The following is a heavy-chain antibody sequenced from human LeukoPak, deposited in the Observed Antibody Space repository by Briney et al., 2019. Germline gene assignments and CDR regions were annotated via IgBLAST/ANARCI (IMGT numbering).Heavy chain of an antibody. V-gene: IGHV4-34*01. CDR3: ARRPYGDYVWAFDY. D-gene: IGHD4-17*01. Sequence: SETLSLTCAVYGGSFSGYYWSWIRQPPGKGLEWIGEINHSGSTNYNPSLKSRVTISVDTSKNQFSLKLSSVTAADTAVYYCARRPYGDYVWAFDYWGQGTLVTVSS. CDR2: INHSGST. CDR1: GGSFSGYY. J-gene: IGHJ4*02.